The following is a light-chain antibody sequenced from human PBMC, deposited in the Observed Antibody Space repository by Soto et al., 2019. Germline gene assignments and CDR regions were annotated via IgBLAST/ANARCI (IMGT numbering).Light chain of an antibody. CDR3: SSYTSSSTYV. CDR2: EVT. J-gene: IGLJ1*01. V-gene: IGLV2-14*01. CDR1: SSDVGGYDY. Sequence: QSALIQPPSVSGSPGQSVTISCTGTSSDVGGYDYVSWYQHHPGKAPKVMIYEVTNRPSGVSNRFSGSKSGNTASLTISGLLAEDEADYYCSSYTSSSTYVFGTGTKVTVL.